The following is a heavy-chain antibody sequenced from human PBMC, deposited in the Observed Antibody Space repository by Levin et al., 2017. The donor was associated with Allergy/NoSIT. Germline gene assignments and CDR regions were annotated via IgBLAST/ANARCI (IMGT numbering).Heavy chain of an antibody. CDR1: GFTFSSYS. CDR3: ARDLSYCSSTSCSDY. J-gene: IGHJ4*02. D-gene: IGHD2-2*01. Sequence: GESLKISCAASGFTFSSYSMNWVRQAPGKGLEWVSSISSSSSYIYYADSVKGRFTISRDNAKNSLYLQMNSLRAEDTAVYYCARDLSYCSSTSCSDYWGQGTLVTVSS. CDR2: ISSSSSYI. V-gene: IGHV3-21*01.